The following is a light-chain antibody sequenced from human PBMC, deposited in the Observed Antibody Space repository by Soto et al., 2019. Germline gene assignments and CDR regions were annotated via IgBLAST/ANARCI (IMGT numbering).Light chain of an antibody. CDR3: QSYDSSLTVV. Sequence: QSVLTQPPSVSGAPGQRVTISCTGGSSNIGSDYDVHWYQQLPGTAPKLLVHGNSNRPSGVPDRFSGSKSGTSASLAITGLQAEDESDYYCQSYDSSLTVVFGGGTKVTVL. CDR1: SSNIGSDYD. J-gene: IGLJ2*01. V-gene: IGLV1-40*01. CDR2: GNS.